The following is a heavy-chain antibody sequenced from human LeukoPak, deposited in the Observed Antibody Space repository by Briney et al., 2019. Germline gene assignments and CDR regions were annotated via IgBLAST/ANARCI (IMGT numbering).Heavy chain of an antibody. V-gene: IGHV3-23*01. J-gene: IGHJ3*02. CDR3: AKVLGIFNIVVVPAATDAFDI. CDR1: GFTFSSYA. CDR2: ISGSGGST. D-gene: IGHD2-2*01. Sequence: GGSLRLSCAASGFTFSSYAMSWVRQAPGKGLEWVSAISGSGGSTYYADSVKARFTIPRDNSKNTLYLEMNSLRAEDTAVYYCAKVLGIFNIVVVPAATDAFDIWGQGTMVTVSS.